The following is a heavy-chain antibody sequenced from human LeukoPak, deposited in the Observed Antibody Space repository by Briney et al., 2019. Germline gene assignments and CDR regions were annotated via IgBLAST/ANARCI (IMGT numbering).Heavy chain of an antibody. CDR3: ARGDYDSSAYYSADY. CDR1: GYTLTGYY. D-gene: IGHD3-22*01. J-gene: IGHJ4*02. V-gene: IGHV1-2*02. CDR2: INPNTGDT. Sequence: ASVKVSCKASGYTLTGYYIHWVRQAPGQGLEWMGWINPNTGDTNYAQKFQGRVTMTRDTSISTAYMELTRLRSDDTAVYYCARGDYDSSAYYSADYWGQGTLVTVSS.